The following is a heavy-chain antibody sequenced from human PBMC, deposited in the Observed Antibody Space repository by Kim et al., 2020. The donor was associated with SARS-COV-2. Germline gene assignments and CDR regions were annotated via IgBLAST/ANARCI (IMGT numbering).Heavy chain of an antibody. Sequence: GGSLRLSCAASGFTFWGYTMNWVHQAPGKGLEWVSLFYGGADATRYADSVKGRFTISRDNSKSTLYLQMTTLRVEDTAVYYCVKGTGFILPSDSTYNLDVWGRGTTVIVSS. D-gene: IGHD1-26*01. CDR1: GFTFWGYT. CDR2: FYGGADAT. V-gene: IGHV3-23*03. CDR3: VKGTGFILPSDSTYNLDV. J-gene: IGHJ6*02.